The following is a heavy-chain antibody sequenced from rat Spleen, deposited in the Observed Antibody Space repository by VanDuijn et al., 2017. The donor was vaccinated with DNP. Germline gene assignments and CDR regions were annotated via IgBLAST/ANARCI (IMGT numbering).Heavy chain of an antibody. D-gene: IGHD4-3*01. J-gene: IGHJ2*01. CDR1: GFTFSDYN. CDR2: IGSAAYAP. CDR3: VRWNSGHFDY. V-gene: IGHV5-22*01. Sequence: EVQLVDSGGGLVQPGRSLKLSCAASGFTFSDYNMAWVRQAPAKGLEWVAYIGSAAYAPYYGDSVKGRFTISRDNAKSTLYLQMNSLRSEDMATYYCVRWNSGHFDYWGQGVMVTVSS.